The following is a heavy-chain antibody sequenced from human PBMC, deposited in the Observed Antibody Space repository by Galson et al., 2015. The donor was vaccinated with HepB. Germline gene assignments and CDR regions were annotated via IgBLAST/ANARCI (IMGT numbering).Heavy chain of an antibody. V-gene: IGHV1-18*01. CDR1: GYTFTSYG. CDR2: ISAYNGNT. D-gene: IGHD3-3*01. Sequence: SVKVSCKASGYTFTSYGISWVRQAPGQGLEWMGWISAYNGNTNYAQKLQGRVTMTTDTSTSTAYMELRSLRSDDTAVYYCARVEVYYDFWSGYYKAYYYMDVWGKGTTVTVSS. J-gene: IGHJ6*03. CDR3: ARVEVYYDFWSGYYKAYYYMDV.